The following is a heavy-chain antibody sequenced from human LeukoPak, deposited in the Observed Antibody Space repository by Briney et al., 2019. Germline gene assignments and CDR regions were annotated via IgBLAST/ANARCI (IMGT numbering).Heavy chain of an antibody. CDR2: INRDGSST. J-gene: IGHJ3*02. CDR3: ARVPYVFDI. CDR1: GFTFRSYW. Sequence: GGSLRLSCAASGFTFRSYWMHWVRQAPGKGLVWVSRINRDGSSTNYADSVKGRFTISRDNAKNTLYLQMNSLRAEDTAVYYCARVPYVFDIWGQGTMVTVSS. V-gene: IGHV3-74*01.